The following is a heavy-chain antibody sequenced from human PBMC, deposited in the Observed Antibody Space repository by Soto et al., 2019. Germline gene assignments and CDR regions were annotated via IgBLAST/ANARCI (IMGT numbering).Heavy chain of an antibody. CDR1: GGTFSSYA. D-gene: IGHD7-27*01. J-gene: IGHJ5*02. CDR2: IIPIFGTA. Sequence: QVQLVQSGAEVKKPGSSVKVSCKASGGTFSSYAISWLRQAPGQGLEWMGGIIPIFGTANYAQKFQGRVTITADESTSQGYLELSSLRYEDTAVYYCETGNTFHNAWGWFDPWGEGTLVTFSS. V-gene: IGHV1-69*01. CDR3: ETGNTFHNAWGWFDP.